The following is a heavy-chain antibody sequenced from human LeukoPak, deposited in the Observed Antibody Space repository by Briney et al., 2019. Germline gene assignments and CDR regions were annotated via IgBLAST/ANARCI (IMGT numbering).Heavy chain of an antibody. CDR1: GFTFDSYT. CDR2: ISWDGGST. V-gene: IGHV3-43*01. D-gene: IGHD3-22*01. CDR3: ARTYYHDSSGYYGDYYFDY. J-gene: IGHJ4*02. Sequence: GGSLRLSCAASGFTFDSYTMHWVRQAPGKGLEWVSLISWDGGSTDYADSVKGRFTISRDNAENTLYLQMNSLRAEDTAVYYCARTYYHDSSGYYGDYYFDYWGQGTLVTVSS.